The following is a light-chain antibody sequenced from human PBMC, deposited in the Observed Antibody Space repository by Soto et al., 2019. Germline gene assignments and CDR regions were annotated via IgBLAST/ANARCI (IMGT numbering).Light chain of an antibody. CDR1: SSNIGAGYY. CDR3: QSHDSSLHASV. V-gene: IGLV1-40*01. Sequence: QSVLTQPPSVSGAPGQRVTISCTGSSSNIGAGYYVHWYLQLPGTAPKLLIYGNTNRPSGVPDRFSGSKSGSSASLAISGLQAEDEADYYCQSHDSSLHASVFGTGTKVTVL. J-gene: IGLJ1*01. CDR2: GNT.